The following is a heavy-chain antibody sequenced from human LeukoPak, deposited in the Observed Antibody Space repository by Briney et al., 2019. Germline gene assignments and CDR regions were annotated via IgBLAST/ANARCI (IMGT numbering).Heavy chain of an antibody. J-gene: IGHJ4*02. CDR2: IYYSGST. Sequence: PSETLSLTCTVSGGSISSSSYYWGWIRQPPGKGLEWIGSIYYSGSTYYNPSLKSRVTISVDTSKNQFSLKLSSVTAADTAVYYCARHDSTRCYDYSGQGTLVTVSS. CDR1: GGSISSSSYY. CDR3: ARHDSTRCYDY. V-gene: IGHV4-39*01. D-gene: IGHD2-2*01.